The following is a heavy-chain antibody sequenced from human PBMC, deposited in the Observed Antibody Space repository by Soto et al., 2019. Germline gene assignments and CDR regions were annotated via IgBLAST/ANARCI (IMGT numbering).Heavy chain of an antibody. J-gene: IGHJ4*02. Sequence: QVQLVQSGAEVKKPGSSVKVSCKASGGTFSSYAISWVRQAPGQGLEWMGGIIPIFGTANYAQKFQGRVTITADESTRTAYMELSSLRYEATDLYYCARDAGRDGYNYFFDCWGQGPLVTVSS. V-gene: IGHV1-69*12. CDR3: ARDAGRDGYNYFFDC. CDR1: GGTFSSYA. CDR2: IIPIFGTA. D-gene: IGHD5-12*01.